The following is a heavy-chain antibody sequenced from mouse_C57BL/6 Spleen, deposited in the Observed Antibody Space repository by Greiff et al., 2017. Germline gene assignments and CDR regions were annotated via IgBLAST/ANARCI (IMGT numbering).Heavy chain of an antibody. D-gene: IGHD4-1*01. J-gene: IGHJ4*01. Sequence: VQLQQSGAELVRPGASVTLSCKASGYTFTDYEMHWVKQTPVHGLEWIGAIDPETGGTSYNQKFKGKAILTADKSASTAYMELRSLTSEDSAVYYCTRSWDYAMDYWGQGTSVTVSS. CDR3: TRSWDYAMDY. CDR2: IDPETGGT. V-gene: IGHV1-15*01. CDR1: GYTFTDYE.